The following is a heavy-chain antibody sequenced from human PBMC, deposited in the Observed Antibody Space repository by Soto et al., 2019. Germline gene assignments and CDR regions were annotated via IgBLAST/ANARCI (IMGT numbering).Heavy chain of an antibody. CDR3: AREYYDILTGYYRGGSHYFDY. Sequence: NPNSGGTNYAQKFQGWVTMTRDTSISTAYMELSRLRSDDTAVYYCAREYYDILTGYYRGGSHYFDYWGQGTLVTVSS. V-gene: IGHV1-2*04. D-gene: IGHD3-9*01. CDR2: NPNSGGT. J-gene: IGHJ4*02.